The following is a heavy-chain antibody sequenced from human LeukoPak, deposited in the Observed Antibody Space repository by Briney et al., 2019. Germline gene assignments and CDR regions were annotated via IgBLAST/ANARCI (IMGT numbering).Heavy chain of an antibody. CDR1: GFTFSSYA. J-gene: IGHJ3*02. V-gene: IGHV3-30-3*01. CDR3: ARSISGGYDSSGYYFGPDAFDI. D-gene: IGHD3-22*01. CDR2: ISYDGSNK. Sequence: GGSLRLSCAASGFTFSSYAMHWVRQAPGKGLEWVAVISYDGSNKYYADSVKGRFTISRDNSKNTLYLQMNSLRAEDTAVNYCARSISGGYDSSGYYFGPDAFDIWGQGTMVTVSS.